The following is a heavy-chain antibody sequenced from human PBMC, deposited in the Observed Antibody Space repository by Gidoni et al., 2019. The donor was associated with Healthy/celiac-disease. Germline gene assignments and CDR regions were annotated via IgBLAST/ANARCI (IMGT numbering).Heavy chain of an antibody. CDR2: INPNSGGT. D-gene: IGHD3-10*01. V-gene: IGHV1-2*02. J-gene: IGHJ4*02. CDR1: GYTFTGYY. CDR3: ARAPRWFGEVPDFDY. Sequence: QVQLVQSGAEVKKPGASVKVSCKASGYTFTGYYMHWVRQAPGQGLEWMGWINPNSGGTNYAQKFQGRVTMTRDTSISTAYMELSRLRSDDTAVYYCARAPRWFGEVPDFDYWGQGTLVTVSS.